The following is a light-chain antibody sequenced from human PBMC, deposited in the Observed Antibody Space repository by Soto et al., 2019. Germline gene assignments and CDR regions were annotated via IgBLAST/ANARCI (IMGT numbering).Light chain of an antibody. V-gene: IGKV3-11*01. CDR2: DTS. Sequence: EIVMTQSPATLSVSPGERATLSCRASQSVSSNLAWFQQKLGQPHRLLIYDTSNRATGIPPRFSGSGSGTDFTLIISSLEPEDFAVYYCQQRFNWPWTFGQGTKVDIK. J-gene: IGKJ1*01. CDR3: QQRFNWPWT. CDR1: QSVSSN.